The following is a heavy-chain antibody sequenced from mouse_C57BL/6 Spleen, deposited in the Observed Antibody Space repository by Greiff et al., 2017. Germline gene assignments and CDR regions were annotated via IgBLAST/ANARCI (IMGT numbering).Heavy chain of an antibody. Sequence: EVKLMESGGGLVQPGESLKLSCESNEYEFPSHDMSWVRTTPEKRLELVAALNSDGGSTYYPDTMERRFILSRDNPKTTLYLQMSSLRSEDTALYYCARHGVAYYGSSYGYFDVWGTGTTVTVSS. CDR2: LNSDGGST. D-gene: IGHD1-1*01. CDR3: ARHGVAYYGSSYGYFDV. J-gene: IGHJ1*03. V-gene: IGHV5-2*01. CDR1: EYEFPSHD.